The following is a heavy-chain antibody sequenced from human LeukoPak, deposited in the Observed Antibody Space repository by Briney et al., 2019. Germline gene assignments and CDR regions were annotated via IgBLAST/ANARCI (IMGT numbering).Heavy chain of an antibody. CDR3: ASLSRLEPEHYYYYMDV. CDR1: GFTFSSYA. V-gene: IGHV3-30-3*01. D-gene: IGHD1-1*01. Sequence: GGSLRLSCAASGFTFSSYAMHWVCQAPGKGLEWVAVISYDGSNKYYADSVKGRFTISRDNSKNTLYLQMNSLRAEDTAVYYCASLSRLEPEHYYYYMDVWGKGTTVTVSS. CDR2: ISYDGSNK. J-gene: IGHJ6*03.